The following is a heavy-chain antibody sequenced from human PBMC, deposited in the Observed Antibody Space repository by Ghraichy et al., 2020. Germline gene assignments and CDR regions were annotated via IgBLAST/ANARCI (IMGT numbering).Heavy chain of an antibody. J-gene: IGHJ4*02. CDR3: AKAALNPGYSGYGRFDY. V-gene: IGHV3-23*01. CDR2: ISGSGGST. CDR1: GFTFSSYA. Sequence: GGSLRLSCAASGFTFSSYAMSWVRQAPGKGLEWVSAISGSGGSTYYADSVKGRFTISRDNSKNTLYLQMNSLRAEDTAVYYCAKAALNPGYSGYGRFDYCGQGTLVTVSS. D-gene: IGHD5-12*01.